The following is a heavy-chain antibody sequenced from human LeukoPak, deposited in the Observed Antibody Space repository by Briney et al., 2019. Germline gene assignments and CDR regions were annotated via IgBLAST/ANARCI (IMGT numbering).Heavy chain of an antibody. Sequence: GASVKVSCKISGYTLTELSMHWVRQAPGEGLEWMGGFDPEDGETIYAQKFQGRVTMTEDTSTDTAYMELSSLRSEDTAVYYCATALGYCSSTSCYGFDYWGQGTLVTVSS. CDR2: FDPEDGET. CDR1: GYTLTELS. CDR3: ATALGYCSSTSCYGFDY. J-gene: IGHJ4*02. V-gene: IGHV1-24*01. D-gene: IGHD2-2*01.